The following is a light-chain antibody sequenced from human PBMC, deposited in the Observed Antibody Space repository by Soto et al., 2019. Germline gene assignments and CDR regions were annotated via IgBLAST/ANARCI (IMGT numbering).Light chain of an antibody. CDR3: QQYTNWPPLT. CDR2: DAS. Sequence: EIVMTQSPATLSLSPGEGATLSCRASQNVHRDLAWYQQKPGQAPRLLIYDASTRATGIPARFSGSGSGTEFTLTISSLQSEDSAVYYCQQYTNWPPLTFGGGTKVEI. V-gene: IGKV3-15*01. CDR1: QNVHRD. J-gene: IGKJ4*01.